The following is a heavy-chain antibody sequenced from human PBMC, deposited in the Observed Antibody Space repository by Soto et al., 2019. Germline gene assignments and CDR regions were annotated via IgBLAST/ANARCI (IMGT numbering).Heavy chain of an antibody. D-gene: IGHD3-3*02. V-gene: IGHV1-69*12. CDR2: IIPIFPTT. CDR3: ARDKDRQQLGGNYYYGIDA. CDR1: GGTFGNSA. J-gene: IGHJ6*02. Sequence: QVQLVQSGAEVKKPGSSVTVSCKASGGTFGNSAISWVRQAPGQGLEWMGGIIPIFPTTDYAQKFQGRVTITADESTTTAYMELTSLRSEDTAVYYCARDKDRQQLGGNYYYGIDAWGQGTTVTVSS.